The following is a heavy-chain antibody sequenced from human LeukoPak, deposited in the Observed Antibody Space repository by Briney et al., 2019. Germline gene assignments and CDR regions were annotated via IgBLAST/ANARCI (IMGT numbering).Heavy chain of an antibody. CDR1: GGSISSGDYY. CDR2: IYYSGST. V-gene: IGHV4-30-4*08. Sequence: SETLSLTCTVSGGSISSGDYYWSWIRQPPGKGLEWIGYIYYSGSTYYNPSLKSRVTISVDTSKNQFSLKLSSVTAADTAVYYCARGLHTPGWPYSGSPVRLFDYWGQGTLVTVSS. CDR3: ARGLHTPGWPYSGSPVRLFDY. J-gene: IGHJ4*02. D-gene: IGHD1-26*01.